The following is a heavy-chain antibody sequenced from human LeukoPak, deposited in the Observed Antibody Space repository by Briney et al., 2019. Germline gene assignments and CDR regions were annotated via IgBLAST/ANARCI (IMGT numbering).Heavy chain of an antibody. J-gene: IGHJ5*02. V-gene: IGHV3-48*03. CDR3: ARDSGHSRGWFDP. CDR1: GFSFSSYE. D-gene: IGHD6-13*01. Sequence: GGSLRLSCAASGFSFSSYEMNWVRQAPGKGLEWVSYISSSGRTTYYADSVKGRFTVSRDNAKNSLYVQMNSLRVEDTAVYYCARDSGHSRGWFDPWGQGTLVTVSS. CDR2: ISSSGRTT.